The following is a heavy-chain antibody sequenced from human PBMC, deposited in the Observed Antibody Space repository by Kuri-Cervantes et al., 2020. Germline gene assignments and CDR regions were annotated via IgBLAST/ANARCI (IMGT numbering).Heavy chain of an antibody. Sequence: GGSLRLSCAASGFTFSSYWMSWVRQAPGKGLEWVAVISYDGSNKYYADSVKSRFTISRDNSKNTLYLQMNSLRAEDTAVYYCAKDFTEGEGSFDYWGQGTLVTVSS. V-gene: IGHV3-30*18. CDR1: GFTFSSYW. D-gene: IGHD1-26*01. CDR2: ISYDGSNK. CDR3: AKDFTEGEGSFDY. J-gene: IGHJ4*02.